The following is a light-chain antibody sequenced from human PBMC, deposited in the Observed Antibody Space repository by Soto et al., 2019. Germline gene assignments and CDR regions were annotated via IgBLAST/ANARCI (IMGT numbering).Light chain of an antibody. V-gene: IGKV1-5*01. Sequence: DIQMTQSHSTLSASAGEKVTITCRPSQSIGDSLARYQQKPGKAPYLLISDVSSMERGVPSRFSGSGSGTEFTLTISRMQPDDFATVYCQQYNGYSRTFGQGTKV. CDR3: QQYNGYSRT. CDR2: DVS. CDR1: QSIGDS. J-gene: IGKJ1*01.